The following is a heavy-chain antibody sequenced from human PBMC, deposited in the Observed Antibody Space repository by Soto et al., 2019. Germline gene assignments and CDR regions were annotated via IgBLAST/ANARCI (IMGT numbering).Heavy chain of an antibody. CDR2: INAGNGNT. Sequence: ASVKVSCKASGYTFTSYAMHWVRQAPGQRLEWMGWINAGNGNTKYSQKFQGRVTITRDTSASTAYMELSSLRSEDTAVYYCARSGGSVVPAAIDYWGQGTLVTVSS. J-gene: IGHJ4*02. CDR3: ARSGGSVVPAAIDY. D-gene: IGHD2-2*01. V-gene: IGHV1-3*01. CDR1: GYTFTSYA.